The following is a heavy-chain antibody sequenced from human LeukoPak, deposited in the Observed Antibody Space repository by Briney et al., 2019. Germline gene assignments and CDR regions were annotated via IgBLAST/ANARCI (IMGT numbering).Heavy chain of an antibody. CDR2: IRYDGSNK. CDR1: GFTFSSYG. J-gene: IGHJ6*03. Sequence: GGSLRLSCAASGFTFSSYGMHWVRQAPGKGLEWVAFIRYDGSNKYYADSVKGRFTISRDNSKNTLYLQMNSLRAEDTAVYYCARSGTEIYYYYYYMDVWGKGTTVTISS. CDR3: ARSGTEIYYYYYYMDV. D-gene: IGHD1-26*01. V-gene: IGHV3-30*02.